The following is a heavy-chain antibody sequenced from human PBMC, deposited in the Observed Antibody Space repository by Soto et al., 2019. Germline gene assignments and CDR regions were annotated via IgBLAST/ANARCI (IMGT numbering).Heavy chain of an antibody. D-gene: IGHD3-10*01. J-gene: IGHJ6*02. V-gene: IGHV5-51*01. CDR3: ASRNYSRGNGMTV. CDR2: IYPGDSDT. CDR1: GYTFSTYW. Sequence: GESLKISCQGSGYTFSTYWIAWVRQMPEKGLEWMGVIYPGDSDTRYSPSFQGQVTISADKSISPAYLQWSSLKASDTAMYYCASRNYSRGNGMTVFRQATTVPV.